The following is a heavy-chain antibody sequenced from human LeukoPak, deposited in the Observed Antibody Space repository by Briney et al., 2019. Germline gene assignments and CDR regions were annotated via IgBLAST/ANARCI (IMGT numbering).Heavy chain of an antibody. CDR1: GFTVSSNY. CDR3: ARDLSLFSGSYSGAFDI. Sequence: GGSLRLSCAASGFTVSSNYMNWVRQAPGKGLEWVSVIYGGGNIYYADSVKGRFTISRDNSKNTLYLQMNSLRAEDTAVYYCARDLSLFSGSYSGAFDIWGQGTMVTVSS. CDR2: IYGGGNI. D-gene: IGHD1-26*01. J-gene: IGHJ3*02. V-gene: IGHV3-53*01.